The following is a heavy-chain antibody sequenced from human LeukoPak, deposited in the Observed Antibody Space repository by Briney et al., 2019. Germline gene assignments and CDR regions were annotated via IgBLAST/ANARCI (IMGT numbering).Heavy chain of an antibody. CDR1: GGTFSSYA. CDR2: IIPIFGIA. J-gene: IGHJ4*02. Sequence: ASVKVSCKASGGTFSSYAISWVRQAPGQGLEWMGRIIPIFGIANYAQKFQGRATITADKSTSTAYMELSSLRSEDTAVYYCARDRSSIHAYFDYWGQGTLVTVSS. V-gene: IGHV1-69*04. CDR3: ARDRSSIHAYFDY.